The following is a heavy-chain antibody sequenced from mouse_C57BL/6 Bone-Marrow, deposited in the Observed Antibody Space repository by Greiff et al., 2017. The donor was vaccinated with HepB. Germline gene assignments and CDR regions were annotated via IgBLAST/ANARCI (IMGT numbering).Heavy chain of an antibody. J-gene: IGHJ2*01. Sequence: QVQLQQPGAELVKPGASVKLSCKASGYTFTSYWMHWVKQRPGQGLEWIGMIHPNSGSTNYNEKFKSKATLTVDKSSSTAYMQLSSLTSEDSAVYYWASTVVASYYFDYWGQGTTLTVSS. CDR1: GYTFTSYW. CDR3: ASTVVASYYFDY. CDR2: IHPNSGST. V-gene: IGHV1-64*01. D-gene: IGHD1-1*01.